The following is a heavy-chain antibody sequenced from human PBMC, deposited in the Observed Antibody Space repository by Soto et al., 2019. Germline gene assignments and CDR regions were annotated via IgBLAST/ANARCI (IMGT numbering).Heavy chain of an antibody. V-gene: IGHV4-4*08. D-gene: IGHD2-15*01. CDR2: IYNTGTS. CDR3: ARAYCPGGICYDPFVDY. J-gene: IGHJ4*02. Sequence: PSETLSLTCTVSGGSLSNYYWTWIRQSPEKGLEWIGYIYNTGTSNYNPSLESRLTISIDTSRNQFSLNLRSMTAADTAVYFCARAYCPGGICYDPFVDYWGQGTLVTVSS. CDR1: GGSLSNYY.